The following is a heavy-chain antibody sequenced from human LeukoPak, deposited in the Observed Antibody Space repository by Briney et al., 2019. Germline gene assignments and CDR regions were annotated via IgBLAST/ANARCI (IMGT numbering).Heavy chain of an antibody. D-gene: IGHD3-9*01. J-gene: IGHJ3*02. CDR2: IYDSGST. CDR1: GGSIRSSYYY. V-gene: IGHV4-39*07. CDR3: AKGDYDILTGSGAFDI. Sequence: PSETLSLTCTVSGGSIRSSYYYWGWIRQPPGKGLEWIGSIYDSGSTYYNPSLKSRVTISVDTSKNQFSLKLSSVTAADTAVYYCAKGDYDILTGSGAFDIWGQGTMVTVSS.